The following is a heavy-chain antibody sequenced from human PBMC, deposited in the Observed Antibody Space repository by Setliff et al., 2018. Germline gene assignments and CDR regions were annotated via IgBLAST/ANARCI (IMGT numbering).Heavy chain of an antibody. J-gene: IGHJ3*02. V-gene: IGHV4-34*01. CDR2: INHSGST. CDR3: ARSGYYDFWSGFLNDAFDI. CDR1: GGSFSGYY. D-gene: IGHD3-3*01. Sequence: LSLTCAVYGGSFSGYYWSWIRQPPGKGLEWIGEINHSGSTNYNPSLKSRVTISVETSKNQFSLKLSSVTAADTAVYYCARSGYYDFWSGFLNDAFDIWGQGTMVTVSS.